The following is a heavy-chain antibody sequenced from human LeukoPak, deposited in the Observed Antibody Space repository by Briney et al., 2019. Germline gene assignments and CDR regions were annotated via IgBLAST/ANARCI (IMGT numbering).Heavy chain of an antibody. Sequence: GGSLRLSCAASGFTFSSYAMHWVRQAPGKGLEYVSAISSNGGSTYYANSVKGRFTISRDNSKNTLYLQMSSLRAEDMAVYYCAREGLGGDFNLYYFDYWGQGTLVTVSS. J-gene: IGHJ4*02. CDR1: GFTFSSYA. CDR2: ISSNGGST. CDR3: AREGLGGDFNLYYFDY. V-gene: IGHV3-64*01. D-gene: IGHD2-21*02.